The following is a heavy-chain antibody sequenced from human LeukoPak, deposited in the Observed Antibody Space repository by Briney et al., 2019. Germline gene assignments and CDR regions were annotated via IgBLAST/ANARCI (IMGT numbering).Heavy chain of an antibody. Sequence: SETLSLTCAVYGGSFSGYYWSWIRQPPGKGLEWIGEINHSGSTNYNPSLKSRVTISVDTSKNQFSLKLSSVTAADTAVYYCARDQLELPFYYYYGMDVWGQGTTVTISS. CDR2: INHSGST. CDR3: ARDQLELPFYYYYGMDV. V-gene: IGHV4-34*01. J-gene: IGHJ6*02. D-gene: IGHD1-7*01. CDR1: GGSFSGYY.